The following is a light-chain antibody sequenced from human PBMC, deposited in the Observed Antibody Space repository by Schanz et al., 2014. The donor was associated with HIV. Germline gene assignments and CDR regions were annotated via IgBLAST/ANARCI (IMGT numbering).Light chain of an antibody. Sequence: QSVVTQPPSASGTPGQRVTISCSGSSSNTGSNTVNWHPHLPGSAPQLLIYSDNQRPSRVPDRFFGSKSGTSASLAISGLRSDDEAHYYCATWDDSLNGVVFGGGTKVTVL. V-gene: IGLV1-44*01. J-gene: IGLJ2*01. CDR3: ATWDDSLNGVV. CDR1: SSNTGSNT. CDR2: SDN.